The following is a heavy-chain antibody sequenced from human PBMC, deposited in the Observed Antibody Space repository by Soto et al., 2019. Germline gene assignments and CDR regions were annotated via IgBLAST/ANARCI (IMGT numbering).Heavy chain of an antibody. CDR3: AAWAEGATEVH. Sequence: GGSLRLSCETYGFSFSVYGMHWVRQAPGKGLEWVAVIWYDASKQFYAASVEGRFTISRDNSKAILYLQMNSLRAEDTAVYYCAAWAEGATEVHWGQGTLVTVSS. J-gene: IGHJ4*02. D-gene: IGHD2-15*01. V-gene: IGHV3-33*01. CDR2: IWYDASKQ. CDR1: GFSFSVYG.